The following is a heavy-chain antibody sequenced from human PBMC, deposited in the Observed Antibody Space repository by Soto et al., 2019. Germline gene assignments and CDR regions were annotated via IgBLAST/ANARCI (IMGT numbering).Heavy chain of an antibody. CDR1: GGSFSGYY. CDR2: INDSGRT. D-gene: IGHD3-9*01. V-gene: IGHV4-34*03. J-gene: IGHJ3*02. Sequence: SETLSLTCAVYGGSFSGYYWSWIRQPPGKGREGLGDINDSGRTNYNPSLKSRVTISVDTSKHQCSLKLSSVTAADTAVYYFEGVGGRCVEHDAFDIWGKGTMDTVSS. CDR3: EGVGGRCVEHDAFDI.